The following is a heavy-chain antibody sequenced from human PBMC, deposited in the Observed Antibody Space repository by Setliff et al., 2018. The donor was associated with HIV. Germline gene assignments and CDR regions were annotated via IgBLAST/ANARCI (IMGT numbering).Heavy chain of an antibody. CDR2: IIPILGIA. J-gene: IGHJ6*02. V-gene: IGHV1-69*10. CDR3: ARGADTARLPREYYDYYGMDV. D-gene: IGHD5-18*01. Sequence: ASVKVSCKASGGTFSSYAISWVRQAPGQGVEWMGGIIPILGIANYAQKFQGRVTITADKSTSTAYMELSGLRSEDTAMYYCARGADTARLPREYYDYYGMDVWGQGTTVTVSS. CDR1: GGTFSSYA.